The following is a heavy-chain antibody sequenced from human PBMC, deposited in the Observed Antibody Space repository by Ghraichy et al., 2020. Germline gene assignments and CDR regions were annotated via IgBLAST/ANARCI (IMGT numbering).Heavy chain of an antibody. D-gene: IGHD5-18*01. CDR3: VRTRYSRDAFDI. J-gene: IGHJ3*02. Sequence: SETLSLTCTVSGGSISSYYWSWIRQPPGKGLEWIGYIYYSGSTNYNPSLKSRVTISVDTSKNQFSLKLSSVTAADTAVYYCVRTRYSRDAFDIWGQGTMVTVSS. CDR2: IYYSGST. CDR1: GGSISSYY. V-gene: IGHV4-59*01.